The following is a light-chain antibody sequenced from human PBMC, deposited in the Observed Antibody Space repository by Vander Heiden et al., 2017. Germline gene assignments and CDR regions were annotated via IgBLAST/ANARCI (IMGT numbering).Light chain of an antibody. CDR1: NIESKS. CDR3: QVWATSSDSNWV. Sequence: SYVLTQQPSGSVAHGQTARSTCGGNNIESKSVHGYRQTPAHAPVLLCYDDSERPVWTPERFSGSNSGTTATLTIISCEAGDEADYYCQVWATSSDSNWVFGGGTKLTVL. CDR2: DDS. J-gene: IGLJ3*02. V-gene: IGLV3-21*02.